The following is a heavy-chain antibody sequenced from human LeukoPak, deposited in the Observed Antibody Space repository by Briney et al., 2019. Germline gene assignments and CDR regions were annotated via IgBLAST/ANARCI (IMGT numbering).Heavy chain of an antibody. CDR2: INTKSGAT. V-gene: IGHV1-2*02. CDR3: ARDQSYYYDSSGYPDAFDI. Sequence: ASVKVSCKASGYTLTGYCMHWVRQAPGQGLEWLGWINTKSGATNYAQNLQGRVTMTRDTSMSTTYMELRSLRFDDTAVYYCARDQSYYYDSSGYPDAFDIWGQGTMVTVSS. J-gene: IGHJ3*02. D-gene: IGHD3-22*01. CDR1: GYTLTGYC.